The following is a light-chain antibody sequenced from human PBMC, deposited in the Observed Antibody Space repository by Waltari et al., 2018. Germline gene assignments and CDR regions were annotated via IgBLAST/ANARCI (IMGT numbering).Light chain of an antibody. J-gene: IGLJ2*01. V-gene: IGLV1-40*01. Sequence: QSVLTPPPSVSGAPGQRVTISCTGSWSNIGAGYDVHWYQQPPGKAPTLLVYGFNTRPPGVPDRFFGSKSGTSASLAIPGLQPEDEADYYCQSYDTSLGVVFGGGTKLTVL. CDR2: GFN. CDR1: WSNIGAGYD. CDR3: QSYDTSLGVV.